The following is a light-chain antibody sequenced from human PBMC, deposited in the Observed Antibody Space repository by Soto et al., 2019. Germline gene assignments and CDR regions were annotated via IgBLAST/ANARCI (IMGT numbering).Light chain of an antibody. CDR3: AAWDGSLQSWV. J-gene: IGLJ3*02. CDR2: TNN. Sequence: QSVLTQPPSASGAPGQRVTISCSGSNSNIGSHVVNWYQQVPGTAPKLLIYTNNQRPSGVPDRFSDSKSGTSASLAISWLQSEDEADYYCAAWDGSLQSWVFGGGTKLTVL. V-gene: IGLV1-44*01. CDR1: NSNIGSHV.